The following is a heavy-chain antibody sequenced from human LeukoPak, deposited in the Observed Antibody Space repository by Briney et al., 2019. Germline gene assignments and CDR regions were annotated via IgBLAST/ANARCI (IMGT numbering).Heavy chain of an antibody. D-gene: IGHD2-15*01. Sequence: PSETLSLTCAVYGGSFSGFYWSWIRQPPGKGLEWIGEINHGGSTNYNPSLKSRVTISVDTSKNHFSLKLSSVTAADTAVHYCARRGIYCSGDSCYPQGWFDPWGQGTLVTVSS. V-gene: IGHV4-34*01. J-gene: IGHJ5*02. CDR1: GGSFSGFY. CDR2: INHGGST. CDR3: ARRGIYCSGDSCYPQGWFDP.